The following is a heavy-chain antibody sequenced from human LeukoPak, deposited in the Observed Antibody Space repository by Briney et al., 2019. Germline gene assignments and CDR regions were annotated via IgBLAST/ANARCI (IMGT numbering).Heavy chain of an antibody. D-gene: IGHD3-22*01. CDR2: MYYSGST. CDR3: ARDVRESSGYRVGFDP. CDR1: GGFISSYY. J-gene: IGHJ5*02. Sequence: PSETLSLTCTVSGGFISSYYWSWIRQPPGKGLEWIGYMYYSGSTNYNPSLKSRVTISVDMSKNQFSLKLISVTAADTAVYYCARDVRESSGYRVGFDPWGQGTLVTVSS. V-gene: IGHV4-59*01.